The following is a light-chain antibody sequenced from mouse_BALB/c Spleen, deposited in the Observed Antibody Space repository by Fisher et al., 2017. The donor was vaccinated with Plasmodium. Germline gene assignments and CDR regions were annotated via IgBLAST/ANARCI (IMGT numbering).Light chain of an antibody. Sequence: DIVLTQTPSSMYASLGERVTITCKASQDINRYLTWFQQKPGKSPKTLIYRANRLVDGVPSRFSGSGSGQDYSLTISSLEYEDMGIYYCLQYGEFPPTFGGGTTLEIK. CDR1: QDINRY. CDR3: LQYGEFPPT. CDR2: RAN. J-gene: IGKJ1*01. V-gene: IGKV14-111*01.